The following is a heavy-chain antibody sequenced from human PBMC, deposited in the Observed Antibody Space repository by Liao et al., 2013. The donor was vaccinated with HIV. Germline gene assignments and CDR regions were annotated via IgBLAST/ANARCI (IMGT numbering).Heavy chain of an antibody. CDR2: IDHNGGT. Sequence: LKQWGAGLLKPSETLSLTCAVYGVSLRNRVWTWLRQPPGKGPEWIGEIDHNGGTNYNPSLKSRITISIDTTKNQFSLNMRSVTAADTAVYYCATVSVKMMSSSNHAFDVWDQGALVIVSS. J-gene: IGHJ3*01. CDR3: ATVSVKMMSSSNHAFDV. V-gene: IGHV4-34*01. CDR1: GVSLRNRV. D-gene: IGHD4-17*01.